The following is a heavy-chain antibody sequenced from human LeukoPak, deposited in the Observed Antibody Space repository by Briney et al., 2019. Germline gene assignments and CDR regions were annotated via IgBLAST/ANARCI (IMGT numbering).Heavy chain of an antibody. J-gene: IGHJ4*02. D-gene: IGHD1-26*01. V-gene: IGHV3-21*01. CDR3: ARDWSYYFDY. CDR2: IGSSSSYI. CDR1: GFSFRSYS. Sequence: GGSLRLSCAASGFSFRSYSMNWVRQAPGKGLEWVSSIGSSSSYINYADSVKGRFTISRDNAKSSLYLQMNSLRAEDTAVYYCARDWSYYFDYWGQGTLVTVSS.